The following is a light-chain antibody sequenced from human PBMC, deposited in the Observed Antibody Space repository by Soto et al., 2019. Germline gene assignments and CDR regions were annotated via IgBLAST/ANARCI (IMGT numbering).Light chain of an antibody. J-gene: IGKJ1*01. CDR1: QSISSW. CDR2: DAS. Sequence: DIQMTRSPSTLSASVGDRVTITCRASQSISSWLAWYQQKPGKAPKLLIYDASSLESGVPSNFSVSGSGTGLAGAISSLQSDDFATYYCQQYNSYLWTVGQGTKVDIK. V-gene: IGKV1-5*01. CDR3: QQYNSYLWT.